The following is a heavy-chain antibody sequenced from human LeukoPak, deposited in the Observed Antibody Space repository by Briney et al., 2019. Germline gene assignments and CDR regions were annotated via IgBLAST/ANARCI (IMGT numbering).Heavy chain of an antibody. CDR2: ISSSSSYI. CDR1: GFTFSSYS. Sequence: GGSLRLSCAASGFTFSSYSMNWVRQAPGKGLEWVSSISSSSSYIYYADSVKGRFTISRDNAKNSLYLQMNSLRAEDTAVYYCASADSSGWYPGAFDIWGQGTMVTVSS. D-gene: IGHD6-19*01. V-gene: IGHV3-21*01. CDR3: ASADSSGWYPGAFDI. J-gene: IGHJ3*02.